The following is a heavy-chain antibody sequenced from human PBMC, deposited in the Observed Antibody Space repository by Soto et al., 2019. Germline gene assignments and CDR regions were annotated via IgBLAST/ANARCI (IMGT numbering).Heavy chain of an antibody. Sequence: QVQLQQWGAGLLKPSETLSLTCAVYGGSFSGYYWSWIRQPPGKGLEWIGEINHSGSTNYNPSLKSRVTISVDTSKNQFALKLSSVTAADTAVYYGASDTVTTFYYYYMDVWGKGTTVTVSS. CDR1: GGSFSGYY. CDR3: ASDTVTTFYYYYMDV. V-gene: IGHV4-34*01. J-gene: IGHJ6*03. CDR2: INHSGST. D-gene: IGHD4-17*01.